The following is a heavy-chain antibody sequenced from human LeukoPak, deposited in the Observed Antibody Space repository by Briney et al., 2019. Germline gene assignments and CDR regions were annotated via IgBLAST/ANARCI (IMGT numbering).Heavy chain of an antibody. CDR1: GGTFSSYA. CDR2: IIPIFGTA. J-gene: IGHJ5*02. V-gene: IGHV1-69*13. CDR3: ARAPHYYDSSGYYYWFDP. Sequence: EASVKVSCKASGGTFSSYAISWVRQAPGQGLEWMGGIIPIFGTANYAQKFQGRVTITADESTSTAYMELSSLRSEDTAVYYCARAPHYYDSSGYYYWFDPWGQGTLVTVSS. D-gene: IGHD3-22*01.